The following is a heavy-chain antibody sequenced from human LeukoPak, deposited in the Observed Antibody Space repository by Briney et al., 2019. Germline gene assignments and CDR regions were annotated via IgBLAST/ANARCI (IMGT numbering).Heavy chain of an antibody. CDR1: GGSFSGYY. Sequence: SETLSLTCAVYGGSFSGYYWSWIRQPPGKGLEWIGSIYYSGSTYYNPSLKSRVTISVDTSKNQFSLKLSSVTAADTAVYYCARRRDYGDYYFDYWGQGTLVTVSS. CDR3: ARRRDYGDYYFDY. CDR2: IYYSGST. D-gene: IGHD4-17*01. J-gene: IGHJ4*02. V-gene: IGHV4-34*01.